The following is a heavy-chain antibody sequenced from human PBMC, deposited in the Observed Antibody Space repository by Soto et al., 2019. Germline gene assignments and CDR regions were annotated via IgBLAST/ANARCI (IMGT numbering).Heavy chain of an antibody. J-gene: IGHJ6*02. CDR1: GFIVSTNY. CDR3: AREESCSSTNCHGLDV. V-gene: IGHV3-53*01. D-gene: IGHD2-2*01. Sequence: EVQLVESEGGLMQTGGSLRLSCAASGFIVSTNYMHWVRQAPGKGLEWVSVTYSGGTTYYADAVKGRFTISRDNSKNTVYLQMNSLRDEDTAVYYCAREESCSSTNCHGLDVWGQGATVTVSS. CDR2: TYSGGTT.